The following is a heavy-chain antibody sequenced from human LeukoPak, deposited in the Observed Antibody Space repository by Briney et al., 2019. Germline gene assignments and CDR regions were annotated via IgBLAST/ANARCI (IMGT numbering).Heavy chain of an antibody. CDR3: ARASFQRWLQLGGD. D-gene: IGHD5-24*01. CDR1: GFTFSSYS. CDR2: ISSSSSYI. J-gene: IGHJ4*02. V-gene: IGHV3-21*01. Sequence: GGSLRLSCAASGFTFSSYSMNWVRQAPGKGLEWVSSISSSSSYIYYADSVKGRFTISRDNAKNSLYLQMSSLRDEDTAVYYCARASFQRWLQLGGDWGQGTLVTVSS.